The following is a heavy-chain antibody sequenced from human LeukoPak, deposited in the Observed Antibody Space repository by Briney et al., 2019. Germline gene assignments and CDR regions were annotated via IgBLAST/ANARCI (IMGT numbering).Heavy chain of an antibody. V-gene: IGHV1-18*01. Sequence: ASVKVSCKASGYTFTSYGISWVRQAPGQGLEWMGWISAYNGNTNYAQKLQGRVTMTTDTSTSTAYMELRSLRSDDTAVYYCARGSTNYYDSSGYDPDYWGQGTLVTVSS. CDR3: ARGSTNYYDSSGYDPDY. CDR2: ISAYNGNT. CDR1: GYTFTSYG. D-gene: IGHD3-22*01. J-gene: IGHJ4*02.